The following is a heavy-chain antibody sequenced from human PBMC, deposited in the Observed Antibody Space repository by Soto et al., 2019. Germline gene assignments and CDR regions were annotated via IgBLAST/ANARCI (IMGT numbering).Heavy chain of an antibody. CDR3: VRRVSGNYDY. D-gene: IGHD1-7*01. CDR1: GFTFSNFY. J-gene: IGHJ4*02. Sequence: EVQLAESGGGMVQPGGALRLPWVAFGFTFSNFYMHWVRQGPGKGLEYVSSISSNGGTTYYGNSVKGRFTISRDNSKNTLYLQMGSLRAEDMAVYYCVRRVSGNYDYWGQGTLVTVSS. V-gene: IGHV3-64*01. CDR2: ISSNGGTT.